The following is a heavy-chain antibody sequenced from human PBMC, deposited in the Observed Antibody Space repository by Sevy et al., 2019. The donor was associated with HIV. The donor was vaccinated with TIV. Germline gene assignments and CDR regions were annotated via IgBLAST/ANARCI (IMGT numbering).Heavy chain of an antibody. CDR2: IKQDGSEK. Sequence: GGSLRLSCAASGFTFSSYWMSWVRQAPGKGLEWVANIKQDGSEKYYVDSVKGRFTISRDNAKNTLYLQMNSLRAEDTAVYYCARAPVGTAMGLSVGYFDYWGQGTLVTVSS. CDR1: GFTFSSYW. J-gene: IGHJ4*02. CDR3: ARAPVGTAMGLSVGYFDY. V-gene: IGHV3-7*01. D-gene: IGHD5-18*01.